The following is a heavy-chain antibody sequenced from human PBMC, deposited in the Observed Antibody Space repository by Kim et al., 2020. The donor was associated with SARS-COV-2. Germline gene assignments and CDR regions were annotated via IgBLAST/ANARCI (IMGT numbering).Heavy chain of an antibody. J-gene: IGHJ6*02. CDR1: GGTFSNYA. D-gene: IGHD5-18*01. V-gene: IGHV1-69*13. CDR3: ARSADTALTKGPSYYYYGMDV. Sequence: SVKVSCKASGGTFSNYAISWVRQAPGQGLEWMGGIIPIFGTANYAQKFQGRVTITADESTSTAYMELSSLRSEDTAVYYCARSADTALTKGPSYYYYGMDVWGQGTTVIVSS. CDR2: IIPIFGTA.